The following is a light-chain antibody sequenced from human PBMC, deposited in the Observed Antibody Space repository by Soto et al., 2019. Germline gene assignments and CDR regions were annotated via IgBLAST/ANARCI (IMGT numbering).Light chain of an antibody. J-gene: IGLJ2*01. CDR2: SNN. Sequence: QLVLTQPPSASGTPGQRVTISCSGTSSNIGSNSVNWYLQLPGTAPKLLIYSNNQRPSGVPDRLSGSKSGTSASLAISGLQSEDEADYYCAAWDDSLNGVLFGGGTKVTVL. CDR1: SSNIGSNS. V-gene: IGLV1-44*01. CDR3: AAWDDSLNGVL.